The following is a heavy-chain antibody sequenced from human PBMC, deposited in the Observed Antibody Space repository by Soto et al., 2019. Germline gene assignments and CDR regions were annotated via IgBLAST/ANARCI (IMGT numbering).Heavy chain of an antibody. J-gene: IGHJ2*01. D-gene: IGHD3-9*01. CDR1: GGSISSSSYY. CDR2: IYYSGST. CDR3: ASPAGTYYDILTGYSTWYFDL. V-gene: IGHV4-39*01. Sequence: PSETLSLTCTVSGGSISSSSYYWGWIRQPPGKGLEWIGSIYYSGSTYYNPSLKSRVTISVDTSKNQFSLKLSSVTAAYTAVYYCASPAGTYYDILTGYSTWYFDLWGRCTLLTVS.